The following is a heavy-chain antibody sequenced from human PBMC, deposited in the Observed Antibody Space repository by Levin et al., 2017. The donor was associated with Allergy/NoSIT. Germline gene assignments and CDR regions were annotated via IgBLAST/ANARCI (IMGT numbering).Heavy chain of an antibody. CDR3: ARDCGEGYCSGGSCQKVGWFDP. CDR2: IYHSGST. Sequence: SETLSLTCAVSGYSISSGYYWGWIRQPPGKGLEWIGSIYHSGSTYYNPSLKSRVTISVDTSKNQFSLKLSSVTAADTAVYYCARDCGEGYCSGGSCQKVGWFDPWGQGTLVTVSS. J-gene: IGHJ5*02. CDR1: GYSISSGYY. V-gene: IGHV4-38-2*02. D-gene: IGHD2-15*01.